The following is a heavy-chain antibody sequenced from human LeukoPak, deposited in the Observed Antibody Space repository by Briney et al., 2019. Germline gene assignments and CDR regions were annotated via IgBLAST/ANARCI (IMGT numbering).Heavy chain of an antibody. CDR3: ARCTPPYGYCSGGSCCLDDY. CDR1: GYTFTSYY. D-gene: IGHD2-15*01. Sequence: ASVKVSCKASGYTFTSYYMHWVRQAPGQGLEWMGIINPSGGSTSYAQKFQGRVTMTRDTSTSTVYMELSSLRSEDTAVYYCARCTPPYGYCSGGSCCLDDYWGQGTLVTVSS. J-gene: IGHJ4*02. V-gene: IGHV1-46*01. CDR2: INPSGGST.